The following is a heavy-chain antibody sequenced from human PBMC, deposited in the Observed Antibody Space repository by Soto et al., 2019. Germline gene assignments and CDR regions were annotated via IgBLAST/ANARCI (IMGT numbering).Heavy chain of an antibody. J-gene: IGHJ4*02. V-gene: IGHV1-18*04. CDR3: ARAPQYYDSSGYYYFGY. Sequence: ASVKVSCKASGYTFTSYGISWVRRAPGQGLEWMGWISAYNGNTNYAQKLQGRVTMTTDTSTSTAYMELRSLRSDDTAVYYCARAPQYYDSSGYYYFGYWGQGTLVTVSS. CDR2: ISAYNGNT. CDR1: GYTFTSYG. D-gene: IGHD3-22*01.